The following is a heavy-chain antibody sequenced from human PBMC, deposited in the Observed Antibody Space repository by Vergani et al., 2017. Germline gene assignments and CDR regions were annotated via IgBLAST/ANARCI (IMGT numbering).Heavy chain of an antibody. Sequence: QVQLQESGPGLVRPSETLSLTCTVPGGSLSGYYWNWIRQTPGEGLEWIGYVEDSGYFNYNPSLKTRVSMSSDTSKNPFSLVLSSVTVADTAVYYCARSIVSRNPPDYFDNWGQGTLVTVSS. J-gene: IGHJ4*02. CDR3: ARSIVSRNPPDYFDN. CDR2: VEDSGYF. D-gene: IGHD1-14*01. V-gene: IGHV4-59*01. CDR1: GGSLSGYY.